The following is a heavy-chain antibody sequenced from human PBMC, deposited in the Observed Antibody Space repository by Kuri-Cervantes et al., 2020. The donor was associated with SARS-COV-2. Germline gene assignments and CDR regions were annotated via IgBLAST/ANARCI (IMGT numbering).Heavy chain of an antibody. CDR1: GYSFTSYW. CDR3: SRHEYQPPTDY. V-gene: IGHV5-10-1*01. J-gene: IGHJ4*02. Sequence: KVSCKGSGYSFTSYWISWVRQMPGKGLEWMGRIDPSDSYTNYSPSFQGHGTISADKSISTAYLQWSSLKASDTAMYYCSRHEYQPPTDYWGQGTLVTVSS. D-gene: IGHD2-2*01. CDR2: IDPSDSYT.